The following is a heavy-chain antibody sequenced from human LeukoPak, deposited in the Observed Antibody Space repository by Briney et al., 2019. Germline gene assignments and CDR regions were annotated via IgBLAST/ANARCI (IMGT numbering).Heavy chain of an antibody. D-gene: IGHD3-22*01. CDR3: AKGDYDRSGYSFARIFQH. V-gene: IGHV3-23*01. Sequence: GGSLRLSCAAPGFTFSSYAMTWVRQAPGKGLGWVSGISGSGDTTHYADSVKGRFTTSRDNSKNTLYLQMNRLRAEDTAVYYCAKGDYDRSGYSFARIFQHWGQGTLVTVSS. CDR2: ISGSGDTT. J-gene: IGHJ1*01. CDR1: GFTFSSYA.